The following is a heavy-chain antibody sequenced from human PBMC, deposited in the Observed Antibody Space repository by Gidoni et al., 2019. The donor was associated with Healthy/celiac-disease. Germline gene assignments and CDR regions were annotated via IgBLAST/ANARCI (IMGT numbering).Heavy chain of an antibody. CDR2: MNPNSGNT. CDR1: GYTVTSYV. Sequence: QVQLVRSGAEVKKPGDSVKVSCKATGYTVTSYVITWVRRATGQGLVWMVWMNPNSGNTGYAQKFQGRVTMTRNTSISTAYMALSSLMSELTAVYYCASSVLTVPCGSDAFDIWGQGTLVTVSS. J-gene: IGHJ3*02. D-gene: IGHD3-22*01. V-gene: IGHV1-8*01. CDR3: ASSVLTVPCGSDAFDI.